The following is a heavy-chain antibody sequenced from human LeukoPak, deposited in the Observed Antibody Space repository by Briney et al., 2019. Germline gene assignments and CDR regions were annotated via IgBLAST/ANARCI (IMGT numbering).Heavy chain of an antibody. V-gene: IGHV4-59*01. CDR1: AGTISSYY. Sequence: SETLSFTCTGSAGTISSYYWSWIRQPPGKGLEWIGNIYYSGSTNYNPSLNSLATISVATTKNQYSLQLSPVTAAATAVYYGGRNLIDYYYGMDVWGQGTTVTVSS. D-gene: IGHD3-22*01. CDR2: IYYSGST. CDR3: GRNLIDYYYGMDV. J-gene: IGHJ6*02.